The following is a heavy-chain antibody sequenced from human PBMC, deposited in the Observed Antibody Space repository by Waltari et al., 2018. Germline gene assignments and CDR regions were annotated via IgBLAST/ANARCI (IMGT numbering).Heavy chain of an antibody. CDR2: INHSGNP. D-gene: IGHD6-13*01. CDR1: GGSFSGYY. CDR3: ARALRQQGWGRNDAFDI. V-gene: IGHV4-34*01. J-gene: IGHJ3*02. Sequence: QVQLQQWGAGLLKPSETLSLTCAVYGGSFSGYYWRWIRQPPGKGLEWIGEINHSGNPNSNPALKRRVTISVDTSKNQCSLKLSSVTAADTAVYYCARALRQQGWGRNDAFDIWGQGTMVTVSS.